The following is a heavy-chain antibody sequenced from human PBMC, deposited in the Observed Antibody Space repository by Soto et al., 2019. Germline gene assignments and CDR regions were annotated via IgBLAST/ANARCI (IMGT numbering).Heavy chain of an antibody. D-gene: IGHD6-25*01. V-gene: IGHV3-72*01. CDR1: GFTFSDHY. CDR3: TRAQPATLFDY. J-gene: IGHJ4*02. CDR2: SRNKANSYTT. Sequence: EVPLVESGGGLVQPGGSLRLSCAVSGFTFSDHYVDWVRQAPGKGLEWVGRSRNKANSYTTEYAASVRGRFTISRDDSKNSLYLQMSSLKTEDTAMYYCTRAQPATLFDYWGQGTLVTVSS.